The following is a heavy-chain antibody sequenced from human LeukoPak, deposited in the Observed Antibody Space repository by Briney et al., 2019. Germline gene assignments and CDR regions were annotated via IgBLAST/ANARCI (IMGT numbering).Heavy chain of an antibody. V-gene: IGHV1-69*13. Sequence: GASVKVSCKASGGTFSSYAISWVRQAPGQGLEWMGGIIPIFGTANYAQKFQGRVTITADESTSTAYMELSSLRSEDTAVYYCARARALAVAGTVYFQHWGQGTLVTVSS. D-gene: IGHD6-19*01. CDR1: GGTFSSYA. CDR3: ARARALAVAGTVYFQH. CDR2: IIPIFGTA. J-gene: IGHJ1*01.